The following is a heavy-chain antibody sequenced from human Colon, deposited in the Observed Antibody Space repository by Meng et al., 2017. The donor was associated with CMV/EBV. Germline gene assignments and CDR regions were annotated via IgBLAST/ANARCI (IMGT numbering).Heavy chain of an antibody. CDR3: ARAYASGYLDF. Sequence: QTLSLTCAISGDRVSTSSAAWHWIRQSPSRGLEWLGRAYYRDKWYIDYAASLRSRITITPETSKSEFSLQLNSVTPEDTAVYYCARAYASGYLDFWGQGTLVTVSS. D-gene: IGHD2-2*01. CDR2: AYYRDKWYI. V-gene: IGHV6-1*01. CDR1: GDRVSTSSAA. J-gene: IGHJ4*02.